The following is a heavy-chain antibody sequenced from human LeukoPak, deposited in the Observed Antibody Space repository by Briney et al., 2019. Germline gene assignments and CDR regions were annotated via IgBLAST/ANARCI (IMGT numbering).Heavy chain of an antibody. V-gene: IGHV1-69*04. CDR3: ARDAGYYYDSSGYSFDY. D-gene: IGHD3-22*01. CDR1: GGTFSSYA. Sequence: GASVKVSCKASGGTFSSYAISWVRQAPGQGLEWMGRIIPILGIANYAQKFQGRVTITADKSTSTAYMELSSLRSEDTAVYYCARDAGYYYDSSGYSFDYWGQGTLVTVSS. CDR2: IIPILGIA. J-gene: IGHJ4*02.